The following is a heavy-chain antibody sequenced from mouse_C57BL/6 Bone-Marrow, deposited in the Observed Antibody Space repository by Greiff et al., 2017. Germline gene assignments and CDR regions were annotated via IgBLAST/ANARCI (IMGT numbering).Heavy chain of an antibody. J-gene: IGHJ1*03. Sequence: VQLKESGGDLVKPGGSLKLSCAASGFTFSSYGMSWVRQTPDKRLEWVATISSGGSYTYYPDSVKGRFTISRDNAKNTLYLQMSSLKSEDTAIYYCARRGDGRDWYFDVWGTGTTGTVSS. CDR2: ISSGGSYT. CDR1: GFTFSSYG. CDR3: ARRGDGRDWYFDV. V-gene: IGHV5-6*01.